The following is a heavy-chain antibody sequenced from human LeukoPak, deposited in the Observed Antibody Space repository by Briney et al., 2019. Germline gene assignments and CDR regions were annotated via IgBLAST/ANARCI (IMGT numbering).Heavy chain of an antibody. CDR3: ATSIMITFGGVTDY. CDR1: GYTFTGYY. J-gene: IGHJ4*02. V-gene: IGHV1-2*02. D-gene: IGHD3-16*01. CDR2: INPNSGGT. Sequence: ASVKVSCKASGYTFTGYYMHWMRQAPGQGLEWMGCINPNSGGTNYAQKFQGRVTMTRDTSISTAYMELSRLRSDDTAVYYCATSIMITFGGVTDYWGQGTLVTVSS.